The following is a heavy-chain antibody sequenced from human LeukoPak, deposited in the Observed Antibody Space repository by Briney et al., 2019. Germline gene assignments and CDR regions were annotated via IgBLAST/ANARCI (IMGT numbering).Heavy chain of an antibody. J-gene: IGHJ4*02. V-gene: IGHV4-34*01. CDR3: ARTPRSYGAEGY. CDR2: INHSGST. D-gene: IGHD4-17*01. Sequence: SETLSLTCAVYGGSFSGYHWSWIRQPPGKGLEWIGEINHSGSTNYNPSLKSRVTISVDTSKNQFSLKLSSVTAADTAVYYCARTPRSYGAEGYWGQGTLVTVSS. CDR1: GGSFSGYH.